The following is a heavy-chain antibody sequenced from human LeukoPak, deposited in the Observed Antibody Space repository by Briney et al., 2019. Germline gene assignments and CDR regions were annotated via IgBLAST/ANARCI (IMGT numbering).Heavy chain of an antibody. V-gene: IGHV4-39*07. Sequence: SETLSLTCTVSGGSISSSSYYWGWIRQPRGKGLEWIGSIYYSGSTYYNPSLKSRVTISVDTSKNQFSLKLSSVTAADTAVYYCARVGLYYDILTGPDYWGQGTLVTVSS. CDR3: ARVGLYYDILTGPDY. CDR2: IYYSGST. CDR1: GGSISSSSYY. J-gene: IGHJ4*02. D-gene: IGHD3-9*01.